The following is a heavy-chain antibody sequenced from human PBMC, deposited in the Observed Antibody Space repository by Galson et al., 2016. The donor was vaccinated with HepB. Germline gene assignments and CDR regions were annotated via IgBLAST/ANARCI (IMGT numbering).Heavy chain of an antibody. CDR1: GFTFSSYA. D-gene: IGHD3-10*01. V-gene: IGHV3-64*01. Sequence: SLRLSCAASGFTFSSYAMNWVRQAPGKGLEYLSAITAGGELTYYANSVKGRFTISRDKSENTMYLQMGSLRAEDMAVYYCARDTFTSPWGLDYWGQETLVTVSS. J-gene: IGHJ4*02. CDR3: ARDTFTSPWGLDY. CDR2: ITAGGELT.